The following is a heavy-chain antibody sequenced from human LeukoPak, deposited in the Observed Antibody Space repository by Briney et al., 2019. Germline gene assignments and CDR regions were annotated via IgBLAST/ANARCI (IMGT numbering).Heavy chain of an antibody. D-gene: IGHD2-15*01. J-gene: IGHJ4*02. CDR2: INSDGSST. Sequence: PGGSLRLSCATSGFTFSDYWMHWVRQAPGEGLVWVSRINSDGSSTSYADSVKGRFTISRDNAKNTLYLQMNSLRADDTAVYYCTTVNVPATSYWGRGTLVTVSS. CDR1: GFTFSDYW. V-gene: IGHV3-74*01. CDR3: TTVNVPATSY.